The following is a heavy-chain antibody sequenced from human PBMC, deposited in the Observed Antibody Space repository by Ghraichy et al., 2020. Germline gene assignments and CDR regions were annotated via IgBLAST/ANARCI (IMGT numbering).Heavy chain of an antibody. V-gene: IGHV4-39*07. Sequence: SETLSLTCTVSGGSISSSSYYWGWIRQPPGKGLEWIGSIYYSGSTYYNPSLKSRVTISVDTSKNQFSLKLSSVTAADTAVYYCARLGYYGSGSYLYYYYYYGMDVWGQGTTVTVSS. D-gene: IGHD3-10*01. CDR2: IYYSGST. CDR3: ARLGYYGSGSYLYYYYYYGMDV. CDR1: GGSISSSSYY. J-gene: IGHJ6*02.